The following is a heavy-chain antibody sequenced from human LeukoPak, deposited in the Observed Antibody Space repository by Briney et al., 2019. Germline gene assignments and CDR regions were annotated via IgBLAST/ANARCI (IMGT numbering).Heavy chain of an antibody. Sequence: GESLKISCKGSGYSFTSYWIGWVRQMPGKGLEWMGIIYPGDSDTRYSPSFQGQVTISADKSISTAYLQWSSLKASDTAMYYCARLLLPPVPTRYYFDYWGQGTLVTVSS. D-gene: IGHD4-17*01. CDR1: GYSFTSYW. CDR3: ARLLLPPVPTRYYFDY. CDR2: IYPGDSDT. J-gene: IGHJ4*02. V-gene: IGHV5-51*01.